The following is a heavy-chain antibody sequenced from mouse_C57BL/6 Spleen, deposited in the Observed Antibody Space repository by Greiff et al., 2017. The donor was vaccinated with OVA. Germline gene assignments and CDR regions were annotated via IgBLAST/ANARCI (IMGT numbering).Heavy chain of an antibody. V-gene: IGHV1-55*01. Sequence: QVQLQQPGAELVKPGASVKMSCKASGYTFTSYWITWVKQRPGQGLEWIGDIYPGSGSTNYNEKFKSKATLTVDTSSSTAYMQLSSLTSEDSAVYYCARSPAYDYEGVGYWGQGASVTVSS. CDR1: GYTFTSYW. CDR2: IYPGSGST. CDR3: ARSPAYDYEGVGY. J-gene: IGHJ4*01. D-gene: IGHD2-4*01.